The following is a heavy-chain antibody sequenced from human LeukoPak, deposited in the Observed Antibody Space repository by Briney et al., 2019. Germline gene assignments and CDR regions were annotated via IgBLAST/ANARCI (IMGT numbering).Heavy chain of an antibody. J-gene: IGHJ5*02. Sequence: SETLSLTCAVYGGSLSGYYWSWIRQPPGKGLEWIGEINHSGSTNYNPSLKSRVTISVDTSKNQFSLKLSSVTAADTAVYYCARGRNGAPSWGQGTLVTVSS. CDR3: ARGRNGAPS. D-gene: IGHD4-17*01. CDR1: GGSLSGYY. V-gene: IGHV4-34*01. CDR2: INHSGST.